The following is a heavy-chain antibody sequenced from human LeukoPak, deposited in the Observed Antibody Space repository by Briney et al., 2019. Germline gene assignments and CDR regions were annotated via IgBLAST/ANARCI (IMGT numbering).Heavy chain of an antibody. Sequence: GGSLRLSCAASGFSVTNYFMSWVRRAPGKGLEWVSVIYSGGDTFHADSVKGRFILSRDISKNTLYLQMNSLRADETAVYYCTRDPDGWGQGTLVTVSS. J-gene: IGHJ4*02. CDR3: TRDPDG. CDR2: IYSGGDT. V-gene: IGHV3-66*01. CDR1: GFSVTNYF.